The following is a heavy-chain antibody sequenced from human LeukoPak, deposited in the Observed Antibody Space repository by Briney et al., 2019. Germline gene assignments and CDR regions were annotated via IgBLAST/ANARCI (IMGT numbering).Heavy chain of an antibody. Sequence: SGGSLRLSCAASGFTFSSYDIHWVRQAPGKGLEWVAFIRYDGSNKYYADSVKGRFTISRDNSKNTLYLQMNSLRAEDTAVYYCAKDTVKVTTIRRVPHYRDVWGKGTTVTVSS. CDR3: AKDTVKVTTIRRVPHYRDV. J-gene: IGHJ6*03. CDR2: IRYDGSNK. D-gene: IGHD5-12*01. V-gene: IGHV3-30*02. CDR1: GFTFSSYD.